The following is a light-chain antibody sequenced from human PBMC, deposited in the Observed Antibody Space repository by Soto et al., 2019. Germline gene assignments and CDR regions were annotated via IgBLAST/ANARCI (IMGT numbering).Light chain of an antibody. CDR1: SSDIGNYDF. CDR3: CLYLGGTSV. V-gene: IGLV2-23*02. CDR2: EVS. Sequence: QSVLTQPASVSGSPGQSITISCTGTSSDIGNYDFVSWYQQVPGTAPKAMIYEVSSRPSGVSNRFSGSKSDSTASLTISGLQAEDEADYYCCLYLGGTSVFGGGTQLTVL. J-gene: IGLJ7*01.